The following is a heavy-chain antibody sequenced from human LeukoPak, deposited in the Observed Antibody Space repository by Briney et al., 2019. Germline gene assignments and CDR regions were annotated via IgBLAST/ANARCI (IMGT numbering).Heavy chain of an antibody. CDR1: GYTFTDYY. D-gene: IGHD2-2*01. V-gene: IGHV1-2*02. Sequence: ASVKVSCKASGYTFTDYYMHWVRQAPGQGLEWMGWINPNSGGTNYAQKFQGRVTMTRDTSISTAYMELSRLRSDDTAVYYCARGLRRAAAMSMSAYWGQGTLVTVSS. CDR3: ARGLRRAAAMSMSAY. CDR2: INPNSGGT. J-gene: IGHJ4*02.